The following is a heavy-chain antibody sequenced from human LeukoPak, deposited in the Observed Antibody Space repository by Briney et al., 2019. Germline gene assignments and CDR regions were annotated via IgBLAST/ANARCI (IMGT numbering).Heavy chain of an antibody. Sequence: GGSLRLSCAASGFTFSSYSMNWVRQAPGKGLEWVSSISSSSSYIYYADSVKGRFTISRDNAKNSLYLQMNSLRAEDTAVYYCATDRDYYDSSGYPDYWGQGTLVTVSS. V-gene: IGHV3-21*01. CDR2: ISSSSSYI. CDR1: GFTFSSYS. D-gene: IGHD3-22*01. J-gene: IGHJ4*02. CDR3: ATDRDYYDSSGYPDY.